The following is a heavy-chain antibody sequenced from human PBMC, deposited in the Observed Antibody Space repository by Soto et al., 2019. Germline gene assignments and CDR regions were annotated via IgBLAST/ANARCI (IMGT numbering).Heavy chain of an antibody. CDR2: ISYDGSNK. CDR1: GFTFSSYA. CDR3: AREVVVATINCYYGRGG. V-gene: IGHV3-30-3*01. J-gene: IGHJ6*01. D-gene: IGHD5-12*01. Sequence: GGSLRLSCAASGFTFSSYAMHWVRQAPGKGLEWVAVISYDGSNKYYADSVKGRFTISRDNSKNTLYLQKNSLRADDTAVYSYAREVVVATINCYYGRGGWRRGPT.